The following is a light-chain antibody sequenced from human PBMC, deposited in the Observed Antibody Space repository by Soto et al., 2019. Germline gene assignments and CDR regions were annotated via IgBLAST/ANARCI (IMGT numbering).Light chain of an antibody. CDR2: DAS. CDR3: QQYNRYPYT. Sequence: DIQMTQSPSTLSASVGDRVAITCRASQSISSWLAWYQQKPGKAPKLLIYDASSLESGVPSRLSGSGSGTEFTLTISSLQPDDFATYYCQQYNRYPYTFGQGTKVDIK. V-gene: IGKV1-5*01. J-gene: IGKJ2*01. CDR1: QSISSW.